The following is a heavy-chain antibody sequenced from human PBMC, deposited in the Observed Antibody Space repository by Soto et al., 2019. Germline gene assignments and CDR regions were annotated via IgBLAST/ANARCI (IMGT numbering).Heavy chain of an antibody. V-gene: IGHV3-48*02. J-gene: IGHJ6*02. CDR1: GFTFSSYS. CDR3: ARDFIKGAAAGTRDDV. Sequence: GESLKISCAASGFTFSSYSMNWVRQAPGKGLEWVSYISSSSSTIYYADSVKGRFTISRDNAKNSLYLQMNSLRDEDTAVYYWARDFIKGAAAGTRDDVWGQGTTVTVSS. D-gene: IGHD6-13*01. CDR2: ISSSSSTI.